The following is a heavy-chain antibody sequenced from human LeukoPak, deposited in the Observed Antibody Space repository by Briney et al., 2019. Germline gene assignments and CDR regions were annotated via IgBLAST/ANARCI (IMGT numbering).Heavy chain of an antibody. Sequence: PSETLSLTCTVSGGSISSYYGSWIRQPAGKGLEWIGRIYTSGSTNYNPSLKSRVTMSVDTSKNQFSLNLSSVTAADTAVYYCARDSYSSGWHSAFDIWGQGTMVTVSS. V-gene: IGHV4-4*07. CDR2: IYTSGST. J-gene: IGHJ3*02. CDR3: ARDSYSSGWHSAFDI. CDR1: GGSISSYY. D-gene: IGHD6-19*01.